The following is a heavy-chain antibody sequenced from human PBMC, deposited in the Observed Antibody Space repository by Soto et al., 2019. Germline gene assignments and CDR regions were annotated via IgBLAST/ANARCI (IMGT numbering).Heavy chain of an antibody. J-gene: IGHJ4*02. Sequence: QVQLQESGPGLVKPSETLSLTCTVSGGSISSYYWSWIRQPPGKGLEWIGYIYDSGSTNYNPSLKSRVTISVDTAKNQFSLKLSSVTAADTAVYYCARRGDYVDYWGQGTLVTVSS. CDR2: IYDSGST. CDR1: GGSISSYY. CDR3: ARRGDYVDY. V-gene: IGHV4-59*01.